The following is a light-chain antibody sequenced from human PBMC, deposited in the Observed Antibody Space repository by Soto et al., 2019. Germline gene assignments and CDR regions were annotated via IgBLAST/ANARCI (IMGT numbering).Light chain of an antibody. Sequence: QSVLTQPPSVSGAPGQRVTISCTGSSSNIGAGYDVHWYQQLPGTAPKLLIYGNNNRPSGVPDRFSGSKSGTSASLAITGLQAEDEADYYCQSYDSSLSCVFGTGTKLTFL. CDR2: GNN. CDR3: QSYDSSLSCV. J-gene: IGLJ1*01. CDR1: SSNIGAGYD. V-gene: IGLV1-40*01.